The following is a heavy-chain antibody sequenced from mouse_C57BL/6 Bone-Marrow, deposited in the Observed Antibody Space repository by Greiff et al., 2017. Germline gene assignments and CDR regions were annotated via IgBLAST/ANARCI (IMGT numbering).Heavy chain of an antibody. V-gene: IGHV10-1*01. CDR2: IRSNSTNNAT. D-gene: IGHD3-1*01. CDR3: GASWFAY. Sequence: EVMLVESGGGLVQPKGSLKLSCAASGFSFNTYAMNWVRQAPGKGLEWVARIRSNSTNNATYYAVSVKDRFTISRDDSASMLYLQMNNLKTEDTAMYYSGASWFAYWGQGTLVTVSA. J-gene: IGHJ3*01. CDR1: GFSFNTYA.